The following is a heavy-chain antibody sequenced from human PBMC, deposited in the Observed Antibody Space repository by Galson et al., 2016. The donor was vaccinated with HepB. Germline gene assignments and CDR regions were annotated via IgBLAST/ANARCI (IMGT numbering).Heavy chain of an antibody. J-gene: IGHJ4*02. V-gene: IGHV4-39*02. CDR1: GGSISTTNYF. Sequence: SETLSLTCTVSGGSISTTNYFWGWIRQTPGKGLEWIGSIYFVGATYYNPSLESRVTVSVDTSKNLFSLRLSSVTAADTAVYFCAREWYSNFYFDFWGQGALVTVSS. CDR3: AREWYSNFYFDF. D-gene: IGHD4-11*01. CDR2: IYFVGAT.